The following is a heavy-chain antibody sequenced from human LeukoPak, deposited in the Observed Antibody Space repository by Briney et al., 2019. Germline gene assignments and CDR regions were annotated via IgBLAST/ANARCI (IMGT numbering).Heavy chain of an antibody. Sequence: GGSLRLSCAASGFTFSTYVVNWVRQAPGKGLEWVSTISGSGGTTYYADSVKGRFTISRDNSKNTLYLQMSSLRAEDTAVYYCAKAASATTRYFDYWGQGTLVTVSS. J-gene: IGHJ4*02. CDR1: GFTFSTYV. CDR2: ISGSGGTT. CDR3: AKAASATTRYFDY. V-gene: IGHV3-23*01. D-gene: IGHD1-26*01.